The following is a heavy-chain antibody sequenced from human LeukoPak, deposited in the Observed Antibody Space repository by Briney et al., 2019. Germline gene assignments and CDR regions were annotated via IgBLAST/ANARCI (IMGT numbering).Heavy chain of an antibody. D-gene: IGHD3-10*01. Sequence: RASVKVSCKASGYTFTSYGISWVRQAPGQGLEWMGRIIPILGIANYAQKFQGRVTITADKSTSTAYMELSSLRSEDTAVYYCARVDLWFGFDPWGQGTLVTVSS. J-gene: IGHJ5*02. V-gene: IGHV1-69*04. CDR2: IIPILGIA. CDR3: ARVDLWFGFDP. CDR1: GYTFTSYG.